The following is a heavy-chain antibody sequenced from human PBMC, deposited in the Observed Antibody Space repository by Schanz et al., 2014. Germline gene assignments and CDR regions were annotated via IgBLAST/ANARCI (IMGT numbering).Heavy chain of an antibody. J-gene: IGHJ4*02. CDR1: GYTFISYG. CDR3: ARDERDLPRSLFVF. CDR2: ISAYNGNT. Sequence: QVQLVQSGAEVKKPGASVKVSCKASGYTFISYGIKWVRQAPGQGLEWMGWISAYNGNTNYAQKLQGRVTMTTDTSTSTAYMELRSLRSDDTAVYYCARDERDLPRSLFVFWGQGTLVTVSS. V-gene: IGHV1-18*01. D-gene: IGHD2-2*01.